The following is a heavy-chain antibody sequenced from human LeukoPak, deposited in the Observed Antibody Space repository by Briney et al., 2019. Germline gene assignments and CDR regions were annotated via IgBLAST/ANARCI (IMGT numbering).Heavy chain of an antibody. J-gene: IGHJ4*02. D-gene: IGHD5-18*01. V-gene: IGHV1-2*02. CDR3: ARGRGYSYGEDLDY. CDR1: GYTFTGYY. CDR2: INPNSGGT. Sequence: VASVKVSCKASGYTFTGYYMHWVRQAPGQGLEWMGWINPNSGGTNYAQKFQGRVTKTRDTSISTAYMELSRLRSDDTAVYYCARGRGYSYGEDLDYWGQGTLVTVSS.